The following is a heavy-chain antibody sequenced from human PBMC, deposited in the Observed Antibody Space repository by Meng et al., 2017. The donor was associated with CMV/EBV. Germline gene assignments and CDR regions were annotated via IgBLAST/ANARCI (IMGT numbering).Heavy chain of an antibody. J-gene: IGHJ5*02. CDR3: ARAIVLMVYAENWFDP. D-gene: IGHD2-8*01. CDR1: GGSISSSSYY. V-gene: IGHV4-39*07. CDR2: IYYSGST. Sequence: LPLQESGPGLVKPSETLSLTCTVSGGSISSSSYYWGWIRQPPGKGLEWIGSIYYSGSTYYNPSLKSRVTISVDTSKNQFSLKLSSVTAADTAVYYCARAIVLMVYAENWFDPWGQGTLVTVSS.